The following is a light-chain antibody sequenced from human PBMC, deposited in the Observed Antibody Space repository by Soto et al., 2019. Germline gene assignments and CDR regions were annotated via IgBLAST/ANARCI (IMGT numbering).Light chain of an antibody. CDR2: ESD. J-gene: IGLJ2*01. CDR3: GTWDSSLSGYVV. CDR1: FSNIGNNY. V-gene: IGLV1-51*02. Sequence: QSVLTQPPSVSAAPGQRVTISCSGSFSNIGNNYVSWYQQVPGTAPKLLFYESDKRPSGVPDRFSGSKSGTSATLGITGLQTGDEADYYCGTWDSSLSGYVVFGGGTKLTVL.